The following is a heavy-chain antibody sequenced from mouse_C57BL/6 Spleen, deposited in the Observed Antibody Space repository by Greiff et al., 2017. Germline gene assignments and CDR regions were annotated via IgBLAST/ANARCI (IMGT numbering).Heavy chain of an antibody. CDR1: GYSFTGYY. CDR2: INPSTGGT. CDR3: TTWGLRQGDY. V-gene: IGHV1-42*01. Sequence: VQLQQSGPELVKPGASVKISCKASGYSFTGYYMNWVKQSPEKSLEWIGEINPSTGGTTYNQKFKAKATLTADTSSNTAYLQLSSLTSEDTAVYYCTTWGLRQGDYWGQGTTLTVSS. J-gene: IGHJ2*01. D-gene: IGHD2-4*01.